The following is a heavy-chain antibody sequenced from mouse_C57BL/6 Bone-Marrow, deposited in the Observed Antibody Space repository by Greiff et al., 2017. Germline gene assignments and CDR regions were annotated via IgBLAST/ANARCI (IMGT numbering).Heavy chain of an antibody. J-gene: IGHJ1*03. CDR3: TTLDGYYFSWYFDV. CDR1: GFNIKDDY. CDR2: INPENGDP. Sequence: EVQLQQSGAELVRPGASVKLSCTASGFNIKDDYMHWVKQRPEKGLEWIGWINPENGDPEYASKFKGKATITADNSSNTAYLQLSSLTSEDTAVXYCTTLDGYYFSWYFDVWGTGTTVTVSS. D-gene: IGHD2-3*01. V-gene: IGHV14-4*01.